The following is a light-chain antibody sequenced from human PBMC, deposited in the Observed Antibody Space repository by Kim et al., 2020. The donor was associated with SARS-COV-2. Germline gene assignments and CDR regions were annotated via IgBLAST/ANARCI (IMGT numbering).Light chain of an antibody. CDR1: SSDIGGYNH. Sequence: QSALTQPPSASGSPGQSVTISCTGTSSDIGGYNHVSWYQQHPGKAPKLMIYEVSKWPSGVPDRFSGSKSGNTAPLTVSGLQADDEANYYYSSYGGNNNWVFGGGTQLTVL. CDR3: SSYGGNNNWV. CDR2: EVS. J-gene: IGLJ3*02. V-gene: IGLV2-8*01.